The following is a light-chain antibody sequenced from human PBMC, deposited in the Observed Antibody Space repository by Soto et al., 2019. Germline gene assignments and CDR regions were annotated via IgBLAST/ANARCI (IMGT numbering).Light chain of an antibody. CDR2: KAS. V-gene: IGKV1-5*03. CDR3: QQYETFPLA. CDR1: QSISGW. J-gene: IGKJ4*01. Sequence: DIQMTQSPATLSASVGDRVTIGCRASQSISGWLDWYQQKPGKAPKLLIYKASILESGVPSRFSGSGSATEFTLTVSRLQPEDFAAYYCQQYETFPLAFGGGTNV.